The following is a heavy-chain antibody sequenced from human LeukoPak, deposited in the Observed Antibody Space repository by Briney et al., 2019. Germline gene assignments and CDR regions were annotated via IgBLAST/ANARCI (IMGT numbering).Heavy chain of an antibody. CDR1: GFTFSSYG. D-gene: IGHD3-10*01. Sequence: PGGSLRLSCAASGFTFSSYGMHWVRQAPGKGLEWVAVISYDGSNKYYADSVKGRFTISRDNSKNTLYLQMNSLRAEDTAVYYCAKDFGGEYFDYWGQGTLVTVSS. V-gene: IGHV3-30*18. CDR2: ISYDGSNK. J-gene: IGHJ4*02. CDR3: AKDFGGEYFDY.